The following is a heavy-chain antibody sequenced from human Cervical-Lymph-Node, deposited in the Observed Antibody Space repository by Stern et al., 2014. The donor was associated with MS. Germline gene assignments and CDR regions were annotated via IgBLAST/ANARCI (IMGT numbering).Heavy chain of an antibody. J-gene: IGHJ6*02. V-gene: IGHV1-69*01. Sequence: QVQLVQSGAAVKKPGSSVKVSCKTSGGTFSRQAISWVRQAPGQGLEWLGGVIPIFGTAHDAQKLQGRLTSTADESTSTAYMELRSLRSEDTAVYYCARDEIGQTTTHYYYYGMDVWGQGTTVTVSS. CDR3: ARDEIGQTTTHYYYYGMDV. CDR2: VIPIFGTA. CDR1: GGTFSRQA. D-gene: IGHD1-1*01.